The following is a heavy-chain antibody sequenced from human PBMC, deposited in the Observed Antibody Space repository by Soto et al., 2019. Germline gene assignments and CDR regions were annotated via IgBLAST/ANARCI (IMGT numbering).Heavy chain of an antibody. CDR1: GFTFSSYG. Sequence: PGGSLRLSCAASGFTFSSYGMHWVRQAPGKGLEWVAVISYDGSNKYYADSVKGRFTISRDNSKNTLYLQMNSLRAEDTAVYYCAKNPTITIFGAVSNQYYYYGMDVWGQGTTVTVSS. CDR3: AKNPTITIFGAVSNQYYYYGMDV. D-gene: IGHD3-3*01. V-gene: IGHV3-30*18. CDR2: ISYDGSNK. J-gene: IGHJ6*02.